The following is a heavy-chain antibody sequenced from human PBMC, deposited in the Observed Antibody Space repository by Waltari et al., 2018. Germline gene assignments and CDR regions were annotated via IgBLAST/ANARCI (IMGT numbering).Heavy chain of an antibody. CDR2: LDREDGET. V-gene: IGHV1-24*01. CDR3: HLTGRNIVLAGGSPSFYSYMDV. J-gene: IGHJ6*03. Sequence: QVQVEQSGSEVKRPGASVRVSCTVPGYTLAGLSIDGVRQLPAKGLEWMGRLDREDGETTYAQHFQGRITVTEDTSTNTAYVGLRTLVSDDTAVYFCHLTGRNIVLAGGSPSFYSYMDVWGRGTTVTVS. D-gene: IGHD2-15*01. CDR1: GYTLAGLS.